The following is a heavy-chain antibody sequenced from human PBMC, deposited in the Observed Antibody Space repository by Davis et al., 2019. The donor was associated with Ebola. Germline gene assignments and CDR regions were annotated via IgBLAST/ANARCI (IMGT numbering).Heavy chain of an antibody. Sequence: MPSETLSLTSGVSGASISSGDYYRSWIRQPPGKGLEWIGYTYHDGSTYSNPSLRSRVTISVDTSKNQFSLRLNSVTAADTAVYYCARGEFPNHDYGDYKNSCYYGMDVWGKGTTVTVSS. J-gene: IGHJ6*04. CDR1: GASISSGDYY. V-gene: IGHV4-30-4*01. CDR3: ARGEFPNHDYGDYKNSCYYGMDV. D-gene: IGHD4-17*01. CDR2: TYHDGST.